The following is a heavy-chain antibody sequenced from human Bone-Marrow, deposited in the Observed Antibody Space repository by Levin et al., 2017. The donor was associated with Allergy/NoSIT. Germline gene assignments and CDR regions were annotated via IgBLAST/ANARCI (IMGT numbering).Heavy chain of an antibody. Sequence: SGPTLVKPTQTLTLTCTFSGFSLSPSGMRVSWIRPPPGKALEWLARIDWDDDKFYSTSLKTRLTISKDTSKNQVVLTMTNMDPVDTATYYCARSKRIEYGSSAGHYYYYYGMDGWGQGTTVTVSS. J-gene: IGHJ6*02. CDR2: IDWDDDK. CDR1: GFSLSPSGMR. CDR3: ARSKRIEYGSSAGHYYYYYGMDG. D-gene: IGHD6-6*01. V-gene: IGHV2-70*04.